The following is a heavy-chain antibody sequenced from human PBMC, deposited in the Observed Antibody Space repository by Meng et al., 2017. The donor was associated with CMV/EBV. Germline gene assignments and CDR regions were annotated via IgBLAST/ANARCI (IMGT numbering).Heavy chain of an antibody. CDR2: ISSSGSTI. CDR3: ARARVAAAIGDLNGFDP. CDR1: GFTFSGYY. D-gene: IGHD2-2*02. Sequence: GGSLRLSCAASGFTFSGYYMSWIRQAPGKGLEWVSSISSSGSTIYYADSVKGRFTISRDNAKNSLYLQMNSLRAEDTAVYYCARARVAAAIGDLNGFDPWGQGTLVTVSS. J-gene: IGHJ5*02. V-gene: IGHV3-11*01.